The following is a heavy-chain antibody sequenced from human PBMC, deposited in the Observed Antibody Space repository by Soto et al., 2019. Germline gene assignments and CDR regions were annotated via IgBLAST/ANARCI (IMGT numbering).Heavy chain of an antibody. CDR1: GYSFTSYW. J-gene: IGHJ4*02. D-gene: IGHD2-2*01. Sequence: PGESLKISCKGSGYSFTSYWIGWVRQMPGKGLEWMGIIYPGDSDTRYSPSFQGQVTISADKSISTAYLQWSSLKASDTAMYYCARSSYCSSTSCYFFDYWGQGTLVTVSS. CDR3: ARSSYCSSTSCYFFDY. CDR2: IYPGDSDT. V-gene: IGHV5-51*01.